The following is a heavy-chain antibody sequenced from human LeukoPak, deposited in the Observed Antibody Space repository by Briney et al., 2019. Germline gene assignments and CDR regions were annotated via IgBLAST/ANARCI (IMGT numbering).Heavy chain of an antibody. CDR3: ARHGRYASPPKF. Sequence: SETLSLTCTVSGGSISSHYWSWIRQPPGKGLEWIGYIYYSGSTNYNPSLKSRVTISVDTSKNQFSLKLSSVTAADTAVYYCARHGRYASPPKFWGQGTLVTVSS. J-gene: IGHJ4*02. V-gene: IGHV4-59*08. CDR1: GGSISSHY. D-gene: IGHD3-16*01. CDR2: IYYSGST.